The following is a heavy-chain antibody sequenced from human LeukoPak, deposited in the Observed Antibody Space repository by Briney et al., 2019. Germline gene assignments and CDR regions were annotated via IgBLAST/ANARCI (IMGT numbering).Heavy chain of an antibody. D-gene: IGHD3-22*01. CDR1: GGSFSGYY. CDR3: ARNSPPVYDSSDYDSFDYSYFYMDV. V-gene: IGHV4-59*10. CDR2: IFSSGST. J-gene: IGHJ6*03. Sequence: PSETLSLTCAVYGGSFSGYYWSWIRQPAGKGLEWIGRIFSSGSTNYNPSLKSRVTISVDTSKNQFSLKLSSVTAADTAAYFCARNSPPVYDSSDYDSFDYSYFYMDVWGKGTTVTASS.